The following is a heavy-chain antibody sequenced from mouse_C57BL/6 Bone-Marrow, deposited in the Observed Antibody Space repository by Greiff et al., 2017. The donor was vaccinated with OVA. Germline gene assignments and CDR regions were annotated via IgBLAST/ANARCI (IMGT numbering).Heavy chain of an antibody. Sequence: QVQLKQPGAELVMPGASVKLSCKASGYTFTSYWMPWVKQRPGQGLEWIGELDPSDSYTNFNQKFKGKSTLTVDKSSRPAYMQLSSLPSEDSAVYYCAREEDGGFAYGGQGTLVTVSA. V-gene: IGHV1-69*01. CDR1: GYTFTSYW. CDR3: AREEDGGFAY. CDR2: LDPSDSYT. J-gene: IGHJ3*01.